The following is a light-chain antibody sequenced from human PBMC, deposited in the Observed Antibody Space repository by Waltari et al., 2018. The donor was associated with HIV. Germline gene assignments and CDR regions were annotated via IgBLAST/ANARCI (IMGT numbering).Light chain of an antibody. CDR1: PGISSY. Sequence: AIRMTQSPSSFSASTGDRVTIPCRAGPGISSYLAWYQQRPGRAPKLLIYGASSLQSGVPSRISGSGSGTDFTLTISCLQSEDFATYYCQQYYSYPPTFGQGTKVEIK. CDR3: QQYYSYPPT. V-gene: IGKV1-8*01. CDR2: GAS. J-gene: IGKJ1*01.